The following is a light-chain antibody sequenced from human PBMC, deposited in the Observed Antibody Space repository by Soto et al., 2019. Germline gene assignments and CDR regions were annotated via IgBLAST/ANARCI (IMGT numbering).Light chain of an antibody. CDR1: QSVRTN. V-gene: IGKV3-15*01. J-gene: IGKJ4*01. CDR3: LQDYNYPLT. Sequence: EVVMTQSPATLSVSPGERATLSCKASQSVRTNLVWYQQKPGQAPRLLIYDATTRATGIPARFSGSGSGTEFTLTISSLQLEDFGTYYCLQDYNYPLTFGGGTRLEI. CDR2: DAT.